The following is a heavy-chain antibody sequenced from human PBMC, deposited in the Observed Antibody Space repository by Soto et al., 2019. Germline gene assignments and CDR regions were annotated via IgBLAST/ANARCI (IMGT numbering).Heavy chain of an antibody. CDR3: LRRRKLYGYGSGPSEDFDI. J-gene: IGHJ3*02. V-gene: IGHV3-73*01. CDR1: GFTFSDSA. CDR2: IRNKPDNYAT. Sequence: PGGSLRLSCAASGFTFSDSAVHWVRQASGKGLEWVGRIRNKPDNYATAYAASVKGRFTFSRDDSKNTAYLHMNSLKTEDTAVYYCLRRRKLYGYGSGPSEDFDIWGQGTMVTVSS. D-gene: IGHD3-10*01.